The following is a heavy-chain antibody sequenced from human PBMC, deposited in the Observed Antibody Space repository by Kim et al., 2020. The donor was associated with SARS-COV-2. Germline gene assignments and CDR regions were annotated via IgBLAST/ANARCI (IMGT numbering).Heavy chain of an antibody. Sequence: NSRVTISVDTSKNQFSLKLSSVTAADTAVYYCARDGSGSYYPTGDAFDIWGQGTMVTVSS. J-gene: IGHJ3*02. V-gene: IGHV4-30-2*05. D-gene: IGHD3-10*01. CDR3: ARDGSGSYYPTGDAFDI.